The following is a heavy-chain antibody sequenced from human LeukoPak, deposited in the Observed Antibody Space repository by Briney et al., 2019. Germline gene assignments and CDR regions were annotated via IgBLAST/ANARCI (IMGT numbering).Heavy chain of an antibody. D-gene: IGHD3-16*01. J-gene: IGHJ4*02. CDR3: AREYDALDY. CDR2: IAYDGINK. V-gene: IGHV3-30-3*01. CDR1: GLTFSNCA. Sequence: GGSLRLSCAASGLTFSNCAIHWVRQAPGKGLEWVAVIAYDGINKYYADSVKGRFTISRDNSKNTLYLQMNSLRPEDTALYYCAREYDALDYWGQGTLVTVSS.